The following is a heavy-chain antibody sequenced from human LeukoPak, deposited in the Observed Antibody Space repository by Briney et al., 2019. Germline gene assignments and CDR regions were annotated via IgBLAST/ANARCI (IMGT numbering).Heavy chain of an antibody. CDR1: GFTFSSYN. Sequence: GGSLRPSCAASGFTFSSYNMNWVRQAPGKGLEWVSYISSSSSTIYCADSVKGRFTISRDNAKNSLYLQMNSLRAEDTAVYYCASGGYWGQGTLVTVSS. CDR3: ASGGY. J-gene: IGHJ4*02. D-gene: IGHD3-10*01. CDR2: ISSSSSTI. V-gene: IGHV3-48*01.